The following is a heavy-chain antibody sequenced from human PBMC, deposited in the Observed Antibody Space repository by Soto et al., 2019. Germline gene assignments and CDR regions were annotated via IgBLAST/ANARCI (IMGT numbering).Heavy chain of an antibody. Sequence: SETLSLTCTVSGDSISNYYWSWIRQPPGNGLEWIGFIYYSASADYNPSLKSRVTISIDTSKNHFSLKLSSVTAAYTAIYYCARCGMDSYGYWFDPWGPGTLVTVSS. CDR2: IYYSASA. J-gene: IGHJ5*02. V-gene: IGHV4-59*01. D-gene: IGHD5-18*01. CDR3: ARCGMDSYGYWFDP. CDR1: GDSISNYY.